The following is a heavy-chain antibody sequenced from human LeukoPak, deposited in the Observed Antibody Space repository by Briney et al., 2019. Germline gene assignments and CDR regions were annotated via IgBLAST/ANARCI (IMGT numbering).Heavy chain of an antibody. V-gene: IGHV3-30*02. CDR1: GFTFSNYY. Sequence: GGSLRLSCAASGFTFSNYYMHWVRQAPGKGLEWVAVVHHDGSERYYADSVKGRFTISRDNSKNTLYVQIDGLRVEDTAVYYCATGSGYYYDHWGQGTLVTVSS. D-gene: IGHD3-22*01. CDR3: ATGSGYYYDH. J-gene: IGHJ4*02. CDR2: VHHDGSER.